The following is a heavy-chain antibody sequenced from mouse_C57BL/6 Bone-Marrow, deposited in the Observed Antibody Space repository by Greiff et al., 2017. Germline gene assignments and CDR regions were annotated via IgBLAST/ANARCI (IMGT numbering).Heavy chain of an antibody. CDR1: GYTFTSYW. D-gene: IGHD1-1*01. CDR3: ARRNYGSTPFDY. CDR2: IDPSDSET. J-gene: IGHJ2*01. V-gene: IGHV1-52*01. Sequence: QVQLQQSGAELVRPGSSVKLSCKASGYTFTSYWMHWVKQRPLQGLEWIGNIDPSDSETHYNQKFKDKATLTVDKSSSTAYMQLSSLTSEDSAVYYRARRNYGSTPFDYGGQGTALTVSS.